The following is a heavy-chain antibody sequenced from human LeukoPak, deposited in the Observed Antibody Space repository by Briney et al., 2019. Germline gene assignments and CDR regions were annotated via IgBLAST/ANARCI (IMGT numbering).Heavy chain of an antibody. CDR1: GFTFSSYG. D-gene: IGHD6-6*01. CDR3: AKDEYSSSSDDY. CDR2: IRYDGSNK. J-gene: IGHJ4*02. Sequence: PGGSLRLSCAASGFTFSSYGMHWVRQAPGKGLEWVAFIRYDGSNKYYADSVRGRFTISRDNSKNTLYLQMNSLRAEDTAVYYCAKDEYSSSSDDYWGQGTLVTVSS. V-gene: IGHV3-30*02.